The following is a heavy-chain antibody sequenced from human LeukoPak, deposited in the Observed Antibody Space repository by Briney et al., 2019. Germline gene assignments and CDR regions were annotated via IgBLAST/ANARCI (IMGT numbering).Heavy chain of an antibody. CDR2: ISGSGGST. Sequence: PGGSLRLSCAASGFTFSSYGMSWVRQAPGKGLEWVSAISGSGGSTYYADSVKGRFTISRDNYKNTLYLQMNSLRSEDTAVYYCDKYARVAVAGNYYYYMDVWGKGTTVTISS. CDR1: GFTFSSYG. J-gene: IGHJ6*03. CDR3: DKYARVAVAGNYYYYMDV. V-gene: IGHV3-23*01. D-gene: IGHD6-19*01.